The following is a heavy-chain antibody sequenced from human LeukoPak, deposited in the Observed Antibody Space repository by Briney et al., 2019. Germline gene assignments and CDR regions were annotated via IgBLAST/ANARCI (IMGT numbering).Heavy chain of an antibody. V-gene: IGHV4-34*01. CDR2: INHSGST. D-gene: IGHD6-13*01. CDR1: GGSFSGYY. CDR3: ARVAAAGRVLDY. J-gene: IGHJ4*02. Sequence: SSETPSLTCAVYGGSFSGYYWSWIRQPPGKGLEWIGEINHSGSTNYNPSLKSRVTISVDTSKSQFSLKLSSVTAADTAVYYCARVAAAGRVLDYWGQGTLVTVSS.